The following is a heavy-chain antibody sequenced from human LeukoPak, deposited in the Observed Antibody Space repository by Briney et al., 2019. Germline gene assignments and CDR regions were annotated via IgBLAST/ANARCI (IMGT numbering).Heavy chain of an antibody. CDR2: IYYSGST. J-gene: IGHJ5*02. Sequence: SETLSLTCTVSGGSISSYYWSWIRQPPGKGLEWIGYIYYSGSTNYNPSLKSRVTISVDTSKNQFSLKLSSVTAADTAVYYCARAVDDSSGWSGNWFDPWGQRTLVTVSS. CDR3: ARAVDDSSGWSGNWFDP. V-gene: IGHV4-59*01. CDR1: GGSISSYY. D-gene: IGHD6-19*01.